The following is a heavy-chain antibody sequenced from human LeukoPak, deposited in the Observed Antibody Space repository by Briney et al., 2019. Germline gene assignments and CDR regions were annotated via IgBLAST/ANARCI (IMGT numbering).Heavy chain of an antibody. V-gene: IGHV3-21*01. CDR1: GFTFSSYS. CDR2: ISSSSSYI. D-gene: IGHD4-17*01. CDR3: ARHSYGEHGDGWFDP. J-gene: IGHJ5*02. Sequence: GGSLGLSCAASGFTFSSYSMNWVRQAPGKGLEWVSSISSSSSYIYYADSVKGRFTISRDNAKNSLYLQMNSLRAEDTAVYYCARHSYGEHGDGWFDPWGQGTLVTVSS.